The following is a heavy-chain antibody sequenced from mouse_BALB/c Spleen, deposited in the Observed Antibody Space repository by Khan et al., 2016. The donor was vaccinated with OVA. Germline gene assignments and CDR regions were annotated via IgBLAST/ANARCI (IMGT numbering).Heavy chain of an antibody. CDR1: GFSLTSYG. Sequence: QVQLKESGPGLVVPSQSLSITFTISGFSLTSYGVHWVRQPPGKGLEWLVVIWSDGSTTYNSALKSRLSISKDNSKSQVFLKMNSLQTDDTAMYYCARHYGSSYWYFDVWGAGTTVTVSS. CDR2: IWSDGST. D-gene: IGHD1-1*01. CDR3: ARHYGSSYWYFDV. J-gene: IGHJ1*01. V-gene: IGHV2-6-1*01.